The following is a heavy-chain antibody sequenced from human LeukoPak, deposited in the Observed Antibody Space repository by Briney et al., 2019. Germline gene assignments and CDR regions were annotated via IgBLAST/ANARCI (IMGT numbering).Heavy chain of an antibody. J-gene: IGHJ4*02. CDR3: ARLPILEWLLSIDY. V-gene: IGHV4-39*01. D-gene: IGHD3-3*01. CDR2: IYYSGST. Sequence: SETLSLTCSVSGVSIFSYYWGWIRQPPGKGLEWIGSIYYSGSTYYNPSLRSRVTISVDTSKNQFSLKLSSVTAADTAVYYCARLPILEWLLSIDYWGQGTLVTVSS. CDR1: GVSIFSYY.